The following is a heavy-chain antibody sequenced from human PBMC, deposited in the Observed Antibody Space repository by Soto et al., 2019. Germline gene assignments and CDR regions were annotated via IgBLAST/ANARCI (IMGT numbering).Heavy chain of an antibody. V-gene: IGHV4-31*03. D-gene: IGHD2-2*01. CDR3: ARVGSRGQLGYCSSTSCYDGSAFFDY. J-gene: IGHJ4*02. CDR2: IYDSGST. Sequence: QVQLQESGPGLVKPSQTLSLTCTVSGGSISSGGYYWSWIRQHPGKGLEWIGYIYDSGSTYYNPCLKSRVTISVDTSKNQFSLMLSSVTAADTAVYYCARVGSRGQLGYCSSTSCYDGSAFFDYWGQGTLVTVS. CDR1: GGSISSGGYY.